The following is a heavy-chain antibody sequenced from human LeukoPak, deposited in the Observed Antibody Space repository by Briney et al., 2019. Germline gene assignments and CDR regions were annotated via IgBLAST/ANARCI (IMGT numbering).Heavy chain of an antibody. CDR3: ARGTFKDGLDV. CDR1: GGSISIFY. CDR2: IHSSGSI. D-gene: IGHD2/OR15-2a*01. V-gene: IGHV4-4*07. J-gene: IGHJ6*02. Sequence: PSETLSLTCTVSGGSISIFYWSWIRQPAGKGLDWIGRIHSSGSINHNPSLESRVTLSVDTSKNQFSLKLTSVAAADTAVYYCARGTFKDGLDVWGQGTTVTVSS.